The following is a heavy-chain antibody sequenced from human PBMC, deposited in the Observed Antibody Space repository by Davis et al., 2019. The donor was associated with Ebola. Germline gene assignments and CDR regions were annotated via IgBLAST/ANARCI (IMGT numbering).Heavy chain of an antibody. D-gene: IGHD1-20*01. CDR1: GFTFSSYS. CDR3: ARDPSDGITGTTGLDDY. Sequence: GESLKISCAASGFTFSSYSINWVRQTPGKGLEWVSYISGSSDIIYYADSVKGRFTISRDNSKNTLYLQMNSLRAEDTAVYYCARDPSDGITGTTGLDDYWGQGTLVTVSS. J-gene: IGHJ4*02. V-gene: IGHV3-48*01. CDR2: ISGSSDII.